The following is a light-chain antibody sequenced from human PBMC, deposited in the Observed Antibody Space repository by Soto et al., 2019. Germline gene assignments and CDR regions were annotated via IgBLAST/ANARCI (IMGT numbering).Light chain of an antibody. CDR3: QHYGSSSPT. CDR2: GAS. J-gene: IGKJ1*01. CDR1: QTVRSNY. Sequence: EIMLTQSPGTLSMSPGESATLSCRASQTVRSNYLAWYQKRPGQPPRLLIYGASSRATGIGDRFTGGGSGTDFSLTISRLEPEDFAVYYCQHYGSSSPTFGQGTKVEIK. V-gene: IGKV3-20*01.